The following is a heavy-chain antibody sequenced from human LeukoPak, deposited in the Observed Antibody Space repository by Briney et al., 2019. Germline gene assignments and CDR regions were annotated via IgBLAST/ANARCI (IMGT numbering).Heavy chain of an antibody. J-gene: IGHJ6*03. CDR2: IYSGGST. D-gene: IGHD3-16*02. CDR3: ASGXGSYRTPYYYMDV. V-gene: IGHV3-53*01. Sequence: GGSLRLSCAASGFTVSSNYMSWVRQAPGKGLEWVSVIYSGGSTYYADSVKGRFTISRDNSKNTLYLQMNSLRAEDTAVYYCASGXGSYRTPYYYMDVWGTGTTVTVSS. CDR1: GFTVSSNY.